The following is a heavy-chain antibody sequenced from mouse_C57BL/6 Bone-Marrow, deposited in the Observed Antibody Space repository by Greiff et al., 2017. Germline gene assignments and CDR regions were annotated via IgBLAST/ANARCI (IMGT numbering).Heavy chain of an antibody. Sequence: VQLQQPGAELVMPGASVKLSCKASGYTFTSYWMHWVKQRPGQGLEWIGEIDPSDSYTNYNQKFKGKSTLTVDKSSSTAYMQLSSLTSEDSAVYYCAREASWDPLLDYWGQGTTLTVSS. V-gene: IGHV1-69*01. J-gene: IGHJ2*01. D-gene: IGHD4-1*01. CDR1: GYTFTSYW. CDR2: IDPSDSYT. CDR3: AREASWDPLLDY.